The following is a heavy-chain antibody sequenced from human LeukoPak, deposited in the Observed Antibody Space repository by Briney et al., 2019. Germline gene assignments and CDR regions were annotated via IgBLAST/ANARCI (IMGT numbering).Heavy chain of an antibody. J-gene: IGHJ4*02. CDR2: ITWNGGGT. Sequence: GGSLRLSCAGSGFTFDDYAMTWVRQPPGKGLEWVSDITWNGGGTGYADSVRGRFTISRDNARNPLYLQMDSLRAEDTALYYCASSSASGWYLDYWGQGTLVTVSS. CDR3: ASSSASGWYLDY. V-gene: IGHV3-20*04. D-gene: IGHD6-19*01. CDR1: GFTFDDYA.